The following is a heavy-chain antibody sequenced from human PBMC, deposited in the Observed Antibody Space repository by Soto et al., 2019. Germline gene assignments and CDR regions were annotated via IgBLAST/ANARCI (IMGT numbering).Heavy chain of an antibody. CDR3: ATFYDILIGSIGSGAFDI. D-gene: IGHD3-9*01. J-gene: IGHJ3*02. CDR1: GYTFTSYG. V-gene: IGHV1-18*01. CDR2: ISAYNGNT. Sequence: ASVKVSCKASGYTFTSYGISWVRQAPGQGLEWMGWISAYNGNTNYAQKLQGRVTMTTDTSTSTAYMELRSLRSDDTAVYYCATFYDILIGSIGSGAFDIWGKGTMVTVSS.